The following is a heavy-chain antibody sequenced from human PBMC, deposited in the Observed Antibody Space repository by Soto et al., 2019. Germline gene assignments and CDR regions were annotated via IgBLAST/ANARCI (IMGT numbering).Heavy chain of an antibody. CDR1: GGSISSGGYY. D-gene: IGHD3-3*01. V-gene: IGHV4-31*02. CDR3: ARVYYDFWSWFDP. Sequence: QVQLVESGGGVVQPGGSLRLSCAASGGSISSGGYYWSWIRQHPGKGLEWIGYIYYSGSTYYNPSLKSRVTISVDTSKNQFSLKLSSVTAADTAVYYCARVYYDFWSWFDPWGQGTLVTVSS. J-gene: IGHJ5*02. CDR2: IYYSGST.